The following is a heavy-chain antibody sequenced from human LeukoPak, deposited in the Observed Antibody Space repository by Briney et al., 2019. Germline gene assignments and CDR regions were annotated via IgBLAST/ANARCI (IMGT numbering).Heavy chain of an antibody. J-gene: IGHJ4*02. Sequence: PGGSLRLSCAASGFTFDDYAMHWVRQAPGKGLEWVSGISWNSGSIGYADSVKGRFTISRDNAKNSLYLQMNSLRAGDTALYYCAKEASGYCSGGSCHSSPGLDYWGQGTLVTVSS. V-gene: IGHV3-9*01. D-gene: IGHD2-15*01. CDR2: ISWNSGSI. CDR1: GFTFDDYA. CDR3: AKEASGYCSGGSCHSSPGLDY.